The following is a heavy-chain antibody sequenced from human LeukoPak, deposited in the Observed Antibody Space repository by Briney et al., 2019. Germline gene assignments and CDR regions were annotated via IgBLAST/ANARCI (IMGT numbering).Heavy chain of an antibody. CDR1: GFTFSSYG. Sequence: PGGSLRLSCAGSGFTFSSYGMHWVRQAPGKGLEWVAFIRYDGSNKYYADSVKGRFTISRDNSKNTLYLQMNSLRAEDTAVYYCAKVAYCSGGSCSLYYYYMDVWGKGTTVTVSS. CDR3: AKVAYCSGGSCSLYYYYMDV. J-gene: IGHJ6*03. CDR2: IRYDGSNK. D-gene: IGHD2-15*01. V-gene: IGHV3-30*02.